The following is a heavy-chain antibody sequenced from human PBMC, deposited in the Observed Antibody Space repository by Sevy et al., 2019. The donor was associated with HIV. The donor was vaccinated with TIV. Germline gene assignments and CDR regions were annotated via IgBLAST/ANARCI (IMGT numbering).Heavy chain of an antibody. Sequence: GGSLRLSCAASGFTFSSYSMNWVRQAPGKGLEWVSSISSSSSYIYYADSVKGRFTTSRDNAKNSLYLQMNSLRAEDTAVYYCARGKYSSSSPDYWGQGTLVTVSS. D-gene: IGHD6-6*01. V-gene: IGHV3-21*01. CDR2: ISSSSSYI. CDR1: GFTFSSYS. CDR3: ARGKYSSSSPDY. J-gene: IGHJ4*02.